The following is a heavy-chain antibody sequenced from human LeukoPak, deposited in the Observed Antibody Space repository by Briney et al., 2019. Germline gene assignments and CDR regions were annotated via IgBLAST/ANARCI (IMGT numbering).Heavy chain of an antibody. CDR1: GYTLTELS. CDR3: ARATAMGHTFDY. J-gene: IGHJ4*02. Sequence: ASVKVSCKVSGYTLTELSMHWVRQAPGKGLEWMGGFDPEDGETIYAQKFQGRVTMTEDTSTDTAYMELSSLRSEDTAVYYCARATAMGHTFDYWGQGTLVTVSS. CDR2: FDPEDGET. D-gene: IGHD5-18*01. V-gene: IGHV1-24*01.